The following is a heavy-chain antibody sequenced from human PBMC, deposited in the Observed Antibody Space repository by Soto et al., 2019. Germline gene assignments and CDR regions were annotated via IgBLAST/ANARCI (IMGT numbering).Heavy chain of an antibody. CDR2: ISGSGGST. D-gene: IGHD2-15*01. CDR3: ASRRYCYNFDVDFDY. J-gene: IGHJ4*02. V-gene: IGHV3-23*01. CDR1: GFTFSSYA. Sequence: GGSLRLSCAASGFTFSSYAMSWVRQAPGKGLEWVSAISGSGGSTYYADSVKGRFTISRDNSKNTLYLQMNSLRAEDTAVYYYASRRYCYNFDVDFDYWGQGTLVPGSS.